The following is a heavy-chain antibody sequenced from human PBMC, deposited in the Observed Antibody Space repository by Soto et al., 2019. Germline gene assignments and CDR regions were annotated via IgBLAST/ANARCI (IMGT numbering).Heavy chain of an antibody. D-gene: IGHD3-22*01. CDR3: ARGPYYSDSSGYYLY. CDR1: GYSFTSYW. CDR2: IDPSDSYT. V-gene: IGHV5-10-1*01. J-gene: IGHJ4*02. Sequence: PGESLKISCKGSGYSFTSYWISWVRQMPGKGLEWMGRIDPSDSYTNYSPSFQGHVTISADKSISTAYLQRSSLKASDTAMYYCARGPYYSDSSGYYLYWGQGTLVTVSS.